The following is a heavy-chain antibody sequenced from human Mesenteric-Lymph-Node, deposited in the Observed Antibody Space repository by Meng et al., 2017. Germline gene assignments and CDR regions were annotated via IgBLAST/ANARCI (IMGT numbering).Heavy chain of an antibody. CDR2: NYYSGST. Sequence: VQLQASGPGLVKPSETLSLTCAVPGGSISTYYWSWIRQPPGKGLEWIGNNYYSGSTNYNPSLANRVTISVDSSKNQFSLKLSSVTAADTAVYYCARHQNGGTYPLDYWGQGTLVTVSS. D-gene: IGHD3-16*02. CDR1: GGSISTYY. J-gene: IGHJ4*02. CDR3: ARHQNGGTYPLDY. V-gene: IGHV4-59*08.